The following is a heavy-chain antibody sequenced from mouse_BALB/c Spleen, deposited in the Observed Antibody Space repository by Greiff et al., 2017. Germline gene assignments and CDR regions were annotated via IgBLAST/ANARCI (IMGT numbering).Heavy chain of an antibody. CDR1: GYTFTSYW. CDR3: ARPINY. J-gene: IGHJ2*01. Sequence: QVQLQQSGAELVKPGASVKLSCKTSGYTFTSYWIQWVKQRPGQGLGWIGEIFPGTGTTYYNEKFKGKATLTIDTSSSTAYMQLSSLTSEDSAVYFCARPINYWGQGTTLTVSS. V-gene: IGHV1S132*01. CDR2: IFPGTGTT.